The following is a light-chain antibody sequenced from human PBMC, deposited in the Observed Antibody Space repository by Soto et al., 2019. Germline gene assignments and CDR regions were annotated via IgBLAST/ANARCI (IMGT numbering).Light chain of an antibody. Sequence: QSALTQPASVSGSPEQSITISCTGTTSDVGRYNYVSWYQQHPGKAPKLIIYDVSNRPSGVSNRFSGSKSGNTASLTISGLQAEDEADYYCNSYTSSSTYVFGTGTKVTVL. CDR3: NSYTSSSTYV. CDR1: TSDVGRYNY. CDR2: DVS. J-gene: IGLJ1*01. V-gene: IGLV2-14*01.